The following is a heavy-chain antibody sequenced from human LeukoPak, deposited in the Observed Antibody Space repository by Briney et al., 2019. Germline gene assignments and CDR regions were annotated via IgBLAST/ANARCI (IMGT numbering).Heavy chain of an antibody. CDR3: ARAKPIICGGDCYQYYFDY. V-gene: IGHV3-9*01. D-gene: IGHD2-21*02. CDR2: ISWNSGSI. Sequence: GGSLRLSCAASGFTFDDYAMHWVRQAPGKGLEWVSGISWNSGSIGYADSVKGRFTISRDNAKNSLYLQMNSLRAEDTALYYCARAKPIICGGDCYQYYFDYWGQGTLVTVSS. CDR1: GFTFDDYA. J-gene: IGHJ4*02.